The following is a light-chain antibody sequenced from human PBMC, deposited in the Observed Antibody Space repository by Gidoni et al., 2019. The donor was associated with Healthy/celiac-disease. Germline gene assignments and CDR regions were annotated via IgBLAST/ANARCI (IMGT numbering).Light chain of an antibody. CDR3: QQYGSSPPYT. CDR1: HSVISSY. Sequence: EIVLTQSPGTLSLSPGERATLSCRARHSVISSYLSGYQQKPGQAPRLLIYGASSRATGIPDRFSGSGSGTDFTLTISRLEPEDFAVDYCQQYGSSPPYTFGQXTKLEIK. CDR2: GAS. J-gene: IGKJ2*01. V-gene: IGKV3-20*01.